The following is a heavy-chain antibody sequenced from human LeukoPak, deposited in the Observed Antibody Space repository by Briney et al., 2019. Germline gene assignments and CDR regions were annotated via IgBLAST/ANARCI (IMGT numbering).Heavy chain of an antibody. Sequence: SETLSLTCSVSGASICTSGYYSGSIRQPPGKGLEWIGSTFYGGSTYYNPFLKSRVTISVDTSKNQFSLKLSSVTAADTAVFYCARDALGVAGSGGEFDCWGQGTLVTVSS. CDR3: ARDALGVAGSGGEFDC. J-gene: IGHJ4*02. D-gene: IGHD6-19*01. V-gene: IGHV4-39*02. CDR2: TFYGGST. CDR1: GASICTSGYY.